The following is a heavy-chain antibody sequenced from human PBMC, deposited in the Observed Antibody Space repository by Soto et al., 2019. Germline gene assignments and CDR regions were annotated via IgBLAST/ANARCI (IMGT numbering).Heavy chain of an antibody. Sequence: PSETLSLTCTVSGGSISSYYWSWIRQPAGKGLEWIGRIYTSGSTNYNPSLKSRVTMSVDTSKNQFSLKLSSVTAADTAVYYCARATIFGVVIYYFDYWGQGTLVTVSS. D-gene: IGHD3-3*01. CDR3: ARATIFGVVIYYFDY. V-gene: IGHV4-4*07. CDR2: IYTSGST. CDR1: GGSISSYY. J-gene: IGHJ4*02.